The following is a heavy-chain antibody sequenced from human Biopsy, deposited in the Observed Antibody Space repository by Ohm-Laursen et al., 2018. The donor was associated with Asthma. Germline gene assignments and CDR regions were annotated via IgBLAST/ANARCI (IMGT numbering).Heavy chain of an antibody. D-gene: IGHD3-9*01. V-gene: IGHV1-3*01. CDR1: GYTFISYA. Sequence: VKVSCKASGYTFISYAIHWVRQAPGQRLEWMGWINAGNGNTKYSQKFQGRVTITRDTSASTAYMLLSSLRSEDTAVYYCARTYYDFLTGQVNDAFDIWGQGTMVTVSS. CDR2: INAGNGNT. J-gene: IGHJ3*02. CDR3: ARTYYDFLTGQVNDAFDI.